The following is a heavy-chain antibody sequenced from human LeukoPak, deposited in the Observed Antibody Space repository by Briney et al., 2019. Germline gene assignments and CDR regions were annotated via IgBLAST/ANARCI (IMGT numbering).Heavy chain of an antibody. Sequence: GGSLRLSCAASGFTFNNYAMSWVRQAPGKGLDWVSAISSSGGGTFYADSVKGRFTISRDYSKDALFLQMNSLRAEDSAVYYCAKAPYDSVDPWGQGTLVTVSS. CDR2: ISSSGGGT. V-gene: IGHV3-23*01. CDR3: AKAPYDSVDP. D-gene: IGHD3-22*01. J-gene: IGHJ5*02. CDR1: GFTFNNYA.